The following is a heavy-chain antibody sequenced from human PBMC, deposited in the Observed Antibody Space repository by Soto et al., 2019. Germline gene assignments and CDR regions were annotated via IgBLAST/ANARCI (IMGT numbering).Heavy chain of an antibody. CDR2: IYPSDSYT. J-gene: IGHJ4*02. D-gene: IGHD2-21*01. CDR3: ACHHTRYSGGDDSSVY. V-gene: IGHV5-10-1*01. Sequence: GESPKISCHGFWYKFTRYWISWVPQMPGKGLEWMGRIYPSDSYTMYSPSFQGHVTISSDKSTTTAYLQWSSLRASDTASYYCACHHTRYSGGDDSSVYWGQGTPVTVSS. CDR1: WYKFTRYW.